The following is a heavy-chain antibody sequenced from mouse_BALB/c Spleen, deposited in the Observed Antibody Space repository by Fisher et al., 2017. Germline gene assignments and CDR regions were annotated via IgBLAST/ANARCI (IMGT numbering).Heavy chain of an antibody. Sequence: KFKGKATITADTSSNTAYLQLSSLTSEDTAVYYCARSADSSGYPYYYAMDYWGQGTSVTVSS. J-gene: IGHJ4*01. D-gene: IGHD3-2*01. V-gene: IGHV14-2*02. CDR3: ARSADSSGYPYYYAMDY.